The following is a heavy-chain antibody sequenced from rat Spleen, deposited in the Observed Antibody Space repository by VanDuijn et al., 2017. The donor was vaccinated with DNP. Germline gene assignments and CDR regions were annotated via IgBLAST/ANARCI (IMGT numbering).Heavy chain of an antibody. V-gene: IGHV5-7*01. Sequence: EVLLVESDGGLVQPGRSLKLSCAVSGFTFSDYYMAWVRQAPAKGLEWVATISYNGGTPYYRDSVKGRFTISRDNAQSTLYLQMDSLRSEDTATYYCARSWGDDGYPPFAYWGQGVMVTVSS. CDR1: GFTFSDYY. CDR3: ARSWGDDGYPPFAY. CDR2: ISYNGGTP. J-gene: IGHJ2*01. D-gene: IGHD1-12*03.